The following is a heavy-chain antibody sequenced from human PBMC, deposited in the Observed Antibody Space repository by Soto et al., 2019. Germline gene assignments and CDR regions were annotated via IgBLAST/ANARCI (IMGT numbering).Heavy chain of an antibody. CDR1: GGSISSYY. D-gene: IGHD5-12*01. CDR2: IYYSGST. J-gene: IGHJ4*02. CDR3: ARGGREMATIPRPSGDS. Sequence: SETLSVTCTVSGGSISSYYWSWIRQPPGKGLEWVGYIYYSGSTNYNPSLKSRVTISVDTSKNQFSLKLSSVTAADTAVYYCARGGREMATIPRPSGDSWGQGTLVTV. V-gene: IGHV4-59*01.